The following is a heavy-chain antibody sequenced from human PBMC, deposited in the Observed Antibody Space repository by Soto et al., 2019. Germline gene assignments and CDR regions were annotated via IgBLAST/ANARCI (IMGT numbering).Heavy chain of an antibody. CDR2: IYPGDSDT. V-gene: IGHV5-51*01. Sequence: GESLKISCKGSGYSFTSYWIGWVRQMPGKGLEWMGIIYPGDSDTRYSPSFQGQVTISADKSISTAYLQWSSLKASDTAMYYCARHFQEHSSGYYGDGMDVWGQGTTVTVSS. CDR1: GYSFTSYW. D-gene: IGHD3-22*01. CDR3: ARHFQEHSSGYYGDGMDV. J-gene: IGHJ6*02.